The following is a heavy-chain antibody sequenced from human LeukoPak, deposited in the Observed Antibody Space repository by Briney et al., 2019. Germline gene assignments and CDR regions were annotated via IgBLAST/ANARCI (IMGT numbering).Heavy chain of an antibody. CDR3: AKDPIGSGSYYSSPESHPTIFDY. V-gene: IGHV3-23*01. CDR1: GFTFSSYA. CDR2: ISGSGGST. Sequence: PGGSLRLSCAASGFTFSSYAMSWVRQASGKGLEWVSAISGSGGSTYYADSVNGQFTISRDNSKNTLYLQMNSLRAEDTAVYYCAKDPIGSGSYYSSPESHPTIFDYWGQGTLVTVSS. J-gene: IGHJ4*02. D-gene: IGHD3-10*01.